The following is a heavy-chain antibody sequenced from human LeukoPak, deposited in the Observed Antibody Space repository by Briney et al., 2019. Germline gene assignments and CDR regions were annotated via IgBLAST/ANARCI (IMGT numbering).Heavy chain of an antibody. V-gene: IGHV4-61*01. CDR2: IYYSGST. J-gene: IGHJ5*02. CDR1: GGSISSSSYY. CDR3: ARGTQGWFDP. Sequence: SETLSLTCTVSGGSISSSSYYWSWIRQPPGKGLEWIGYIYYSGSTNYNPSLKSRATISVDTSKNQFSLKLSSVTAADTAVYYCARGTQGWFDPWGQGTLVTVSS.